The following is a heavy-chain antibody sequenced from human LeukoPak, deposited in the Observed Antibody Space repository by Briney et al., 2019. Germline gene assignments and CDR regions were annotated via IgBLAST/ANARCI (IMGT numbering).Heavy chain of an antibody. V-gene: IGHV4-39*07. CDR1: GGSISSSSYY. D-gene: IGHD3-9*01. J-gene: IGHJ4*02. CDR3: ARGLRDVYYDILTGRQPPDY. Sequence: SETLSLTCTVSGGSISSSSYYWGWIRQPPGKGLEWIGSIYYSGSTYYNPSLKSRVTISVDTSKNQFSLKLSSVTAADTAVYYCARGLRDVYYDILTGRQPPDYWGQGTLVTVSS. CDR2: IYYSGST.